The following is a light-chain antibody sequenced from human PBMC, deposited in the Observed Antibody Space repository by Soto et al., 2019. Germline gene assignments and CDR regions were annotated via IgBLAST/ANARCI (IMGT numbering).Light chain of an antibody. V-gene: IGKV4-1*01. CDR3: QQYYITPLT. J-gene: IGKJ3*01. CDR2: WAS. CDR1: QSVLYSSNNKNY. Sequence: DIVMTQSPDSLAVSLGERATINCKSSQSVLYSSNNKNYLAWYQQKPGQPPKLLIYWASTRESGVPDRFIGSGSGTAFTLPISSLQAEDVAVYYCQQYYITPLTFGPGTKVDIK.